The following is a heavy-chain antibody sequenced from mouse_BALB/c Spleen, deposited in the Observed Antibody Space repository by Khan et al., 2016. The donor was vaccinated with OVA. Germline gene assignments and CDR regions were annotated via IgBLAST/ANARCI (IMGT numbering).Heavy chain of an antibody. D-gene: IGHD1-1*01. CDR1: GFTFSSFG. Sequence: EVQLVESGGGLVQPGGSRKLSCAASGFTFSSFGMHWVRQAPEKGLEWVAYISSGSSSIYYADTVKGRFTISRDNPKNTLFLQMTSLRSEDTDMYDCARFITTPYYAMDYWGQGTSVTVSS. J-gene: IGHJ4*01. CDR2: ISSGSSSI. V-gene: IGHV5-17*02. CDR3: ARFITTPYYAMDY.